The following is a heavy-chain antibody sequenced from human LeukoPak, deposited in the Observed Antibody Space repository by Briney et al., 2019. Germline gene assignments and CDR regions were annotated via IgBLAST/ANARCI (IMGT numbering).Heavy chain of an antibody. J-gene: IGHJ4*02. CDR1: GFTFSSYS. CDR3: AKEPIYYYDSSAYHYFDY. D-gene: IGHD3-22*01. V-gene: IGHV3-48*01. Sequence: GGSLRLSCAASGFTFSSYSMNWVRQAPGKGLEWVSYISSSSSTIYYADSVKGRFTISRDNSKNTLYLQMDSPRAEDTAVYYCAKEPIYYYDSSAYHYFDYWGQGTLVTVSS. CDR2: ISSSSSTI.